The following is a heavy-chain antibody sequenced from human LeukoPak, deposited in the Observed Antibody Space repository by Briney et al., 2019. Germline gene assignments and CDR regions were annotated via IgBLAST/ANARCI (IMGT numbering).Heavy chain of an antibody. J-gene: IGHJ4*02. CDR3: ARGRGGDYYDGY. D-gene: IGHD2-21*01. CDR1: GGSFSGYY. CDR2: INHSGST. Sequence: PSETLSLTCAVYGGSFSGYYWSWIRQPPGKGLEWIGEINHSGSTNYNPSLKSRVTISVDTSKNQFSLKLSSVTAADTAVYYCARGRGGDYYDGYWGQGTLVTVSS. V-gene: IGHV4-34*01.